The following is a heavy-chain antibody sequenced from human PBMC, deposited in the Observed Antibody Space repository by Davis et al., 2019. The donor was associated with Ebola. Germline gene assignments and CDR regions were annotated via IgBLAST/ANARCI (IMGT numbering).Heavy chain of an antibody. D-gene: IGHD2-15*01. V-gene: IGHV3-48*03. J-gene: IGHJ4*02. Sequence: PAGSLTLSCAASGFLVSTYDLNWVRQSPGQGLEWISYITTDGREYHADSVRGRFTISRDNAKNSLDLQMTSLRAEDTAIYYCARDQEDTSSAYDHWGQGTLVTVSS. CDR2: ITTDGRE. CDR1: GFLVSTYD. CDR3: ARDQEDTSSAYDH.